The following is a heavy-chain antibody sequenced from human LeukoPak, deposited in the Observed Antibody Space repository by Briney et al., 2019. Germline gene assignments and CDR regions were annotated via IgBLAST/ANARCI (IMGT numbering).Heavy chain of an antibody. CDR2: ISYDGSNK. CDR1: GFTFSSYG. D-gene: IGHD3-3*01. CDR3: AKERGRSVGDY. Sequence: PGGSLRLSCAASGFTFSSYGMHWVRQAPGKGLEWVAVISYDGSNKYYADSVEGRFTISRDNSKNTLYLQMNSLRAEDTAVYYCAKERGRSVGDYWGQGTLVTVSS. J-gene: IGHJ4*02. V-gene: IGHV3-30*18.